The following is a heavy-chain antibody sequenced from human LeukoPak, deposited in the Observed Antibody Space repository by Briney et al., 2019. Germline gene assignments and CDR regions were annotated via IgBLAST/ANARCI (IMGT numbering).Heavy chain of an antibody. CDR2: IYYSGST. Sequence: PSETLSLTCTVSGGSISSSGYYWGWIRQPPGKGLEWIGSIYYSGSTYYNPSLKSRVTISVDTSKNQFSLKLSSVTAADTAVYYCGESSKYYFDYWGQGTLVTVSS. D-gene: IGHD3-10*01. V-gene: IGHV4-39*01. J-gene: IGHJ4*02. CDR1: GGSISSSGYY. CDR3: GESSKYYFDY.